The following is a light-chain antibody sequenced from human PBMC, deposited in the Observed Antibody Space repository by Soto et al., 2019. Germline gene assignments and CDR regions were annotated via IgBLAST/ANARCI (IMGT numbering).Light chain of an antibody. CDR3: QQYDSLPFT. CDR2: DAS. V-gene: IGKV1-33*01. CDR1: QDISNC. J-gene: IGKJ3*01. Sequence: DIQMTQSPSSLSASVGDRVAITCQASQDISNCLNWYQQKPGKAPKLLTYDASDLETGVPSRFSGSGSGTDFTFTISNLQPEDFATYYCQQYDSLPFTFGPGTKVDI.